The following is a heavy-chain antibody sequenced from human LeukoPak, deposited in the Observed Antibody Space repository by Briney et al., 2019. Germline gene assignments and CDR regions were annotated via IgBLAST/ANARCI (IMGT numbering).Heavy chain of an antibody. V-gene: IGHV4-34*01. Sequence: PGGSLRLSCAASGFTFSSYWMSWVHQAPGKGLEWIGEINHSGSTNYNPSLKSRVTISVDTSKNQFSLKLSSVTAADTAVYYCARSAVLDYWGQGTLVTVSS. D-gene: IGHD3-3*01. CDR2: INHSGST. J-gene: IGHJ4*02. CDR1: GFTFSSYW. CDR3: ARSAVLDY.